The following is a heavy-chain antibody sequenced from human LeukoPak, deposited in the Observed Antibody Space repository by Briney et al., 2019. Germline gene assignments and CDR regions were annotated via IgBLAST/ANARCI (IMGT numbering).Heavy chain of an antibody. Sequence: PSETLSLTCTVSGGSIRSTTYYWGWIRQPPGKGLEWIGSIYYSGNTYHNPSLMSRVTISVDTSNNQFSLSLSAVTAADTAIYYCARDTRTAQGFEYWGQGILVTVYS. V-gene: IGHV4-39*07. D-gene: IGHD2-15*01. CDR3: ARDTRTAQGFEY. CDR2: IYYSGNT. J-gene: IGHJ4*02. CDR1: GGSIRSTTYY.